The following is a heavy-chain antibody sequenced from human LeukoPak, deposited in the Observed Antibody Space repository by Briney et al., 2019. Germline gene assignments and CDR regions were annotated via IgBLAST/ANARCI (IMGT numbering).Heavy chain of an antibody. CDR1: GYTFTSYG. CDR3: ARARDDYSNPYYYYYGMDV. CDR2: VSAYNGNT. J-gene: IGHJ6*02. V-gene: IGHV1-18*01. Sequence: ASVKVSCKASGYTFTSYGISWVRQAPGQGLEWMGWVSAYNGNTNYAQKLQGRVTMTTDTSTSTAYMELRSLRSEDTAVYYCARARDDYSNPYYYYYGMDVWGQGTTVTVSS. D-gene: IGHD4-11*01.